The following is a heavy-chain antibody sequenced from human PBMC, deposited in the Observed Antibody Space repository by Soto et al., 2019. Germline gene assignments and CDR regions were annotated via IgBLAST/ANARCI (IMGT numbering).Heavy chain of an antibody. CDR3: ARLDFWSGYPIDFDY. D-gene: IGHD3-3*01. V-gene: IGHV3-7*01. CDR1: GFTFSSYG. J-gene: IGHJ4*02. Sequence: PGGSLRLSCAASGFTFSSYGMSWVRQAPGKGLEWVANIKQDGSEKYYVDSVKGRFTISRDNAKNSLYLQMNSLRAEDTAVYYCARLDFWSGYPIDFDYWGQGTLVTVSS. CDR2: IKQDGSEK.